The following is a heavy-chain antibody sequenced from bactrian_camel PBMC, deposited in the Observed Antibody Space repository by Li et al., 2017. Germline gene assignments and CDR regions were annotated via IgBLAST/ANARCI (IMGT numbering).Heavy chain of an antibody. Sequence: QVQLVESGGDLVQPGGSLRLSCERSGFVYTGYCISWVRQAPGKGLEWVSGISSGGGSAAYVDSVKGRFTISRDNTKNILYLQMNSLKSEDTALYYCAKVGSTIATMTSLESWGQGTQVTVS. V-gene: IGHV3S1*01. D-gene: IGHD4*01. J-gene: IGHJ4*01. CDR2: ISSGGGSA. CDR1: GFVYTGYC. CDR3: AKVGSTIATMTSLES.